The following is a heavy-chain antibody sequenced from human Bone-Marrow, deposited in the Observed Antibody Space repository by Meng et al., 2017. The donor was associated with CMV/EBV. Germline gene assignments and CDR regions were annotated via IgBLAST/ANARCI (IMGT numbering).Heavy chain of an antibody. CDR2: ISGSSSYI. CDR1: GFTFSSFT. CDR3: ARDAVYAIRAY. Sequence: GESLKISCAASGFTFSSFTMNWVRQAPGKGLEWVSSISGSSSYIYYADSVKGRFTISRDNAKNSLYLQMHSLRAEDTAVYYCARDAVYAIRAYWGQGTLLSFSS. J-gene: IGHJ4*02. D-gene: IGHD2-8*01. V-gene: IGHV3-21*01.